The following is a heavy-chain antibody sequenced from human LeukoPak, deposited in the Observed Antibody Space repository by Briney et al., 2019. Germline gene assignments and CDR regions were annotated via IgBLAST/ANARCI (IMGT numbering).Heavy chain of an antibody. D-gene: IGHD5-18*01. CDR1: GFTFSSYS. Sequence: PGGPLSLSCAASGFTFSSYSMNWARRPPGKGLGGFSSISSSSSYIYYADSVKGRFTISRDNAKNSLYLQMNSLGAEDTAVYYCARGGYSYGLALWYWGQGTLVTVSS. CDR2: ISSSSSYI. CDR3: ARGGYSYGLALWY. V-gene: IGHV3-21*01. J-gene: IGHJ4*02.